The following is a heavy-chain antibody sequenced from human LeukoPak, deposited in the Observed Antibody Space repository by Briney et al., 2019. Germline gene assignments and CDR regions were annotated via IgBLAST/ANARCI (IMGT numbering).Heavy chain of an antibody. D-gene: IGHD6-19*01. J-gene: IGHJ4*02. CDR2: IIPIFGTA. Sequence: GASVKVSCKASGGTFSSYAISWVRQAPGQGLEWMGGIIPIFGTANYAQKFQGRVTITADESTSTAYMELSSLRSEDTAVYYCARGIGRYQWLLQGPFDYWGQGTLVTVSS. CDR1: GGTFSSYA. CDR3: ARGIGRYQWLLQGPFDY. V-gene: IGHV1-69*13.